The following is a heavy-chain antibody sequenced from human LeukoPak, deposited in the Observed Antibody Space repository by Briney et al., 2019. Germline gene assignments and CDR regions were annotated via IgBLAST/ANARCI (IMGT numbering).Heavy chain of an antibody. CDR1: GYTFTGYY. J-gene: IGHJ4*02. V-gene: IGHV1-2*02. D-gene: IGHD6-19*01. Sequence: ASVKVSCKASGYTFTGYYMHWVRQAPGQGLEWMGWINPNSGGTNYAQKFQGRVTMTRDTSISTAYMELSRLRSDDTAVYYCARRRIAVAGINYWGQGTLVTVSS. CDR2: INPNSGGT. CDR3: ARRRIAVAGINY.